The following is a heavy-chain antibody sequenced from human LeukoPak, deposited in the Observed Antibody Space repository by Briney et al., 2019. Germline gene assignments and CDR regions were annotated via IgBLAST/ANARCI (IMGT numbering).Heavy chain of an antibody. Sequence: GESLKISCQVSGYSFPSYWITWVRQVPGKGLEWMGRIAPSDSYTNYNPSFEGRVTMSVEKSITTVYLQWSSLKASDTAMYYCVRQPPGVYDTTQNWFDPWGQGTLVTVSS. V-gene: IGHV5-10-1*01. CDR2: IAPSDSYT. CDR1: GYSFPSYW. D-gene: IGHD3-22*01. J-gene: IGHJ5*02. CDR3: VRQPPGVYDTTQNWFDP.